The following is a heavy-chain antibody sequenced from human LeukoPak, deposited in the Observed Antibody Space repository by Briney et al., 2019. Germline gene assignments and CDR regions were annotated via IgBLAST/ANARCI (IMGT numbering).Heavy chain of an antibody. V-gene: IGHV3-7*01. D-gene: IGHD1-14*01. CDR3: ARGGATGYYYYFYMDA. CDR2: IKHDGSEK. Sequence: GGSLRLSCAASGFTFSNAWMGWVRQAPGKGLEWVATIKHDGSEKYYVDSVRGRFTVSRDNTKNSLYLQMKNVRVEDTAVYFCARGGATGYYYYFYMDAWGRGTTVTVSS. CDR1: GFTFSNAW. J-gene: IGHJ6*03.